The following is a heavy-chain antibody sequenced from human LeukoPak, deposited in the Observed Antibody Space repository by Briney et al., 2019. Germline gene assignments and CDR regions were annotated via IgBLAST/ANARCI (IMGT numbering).Heavy chain of an antibody. Sequence: GGSLRLSCETSGFSFSSYSMNWVRQAPGKGLEWVSYIRSSGAMIYYADSVKGRFTISRDNAKKSVYLQMNSLRDEDTAVYYYVRDPDALDYWGQGTQVTVSS. V-gene: IGHV3-48*02. CDR3: VRDPDALDY. J-gene: IGHJ4*02. CDR2: IRSSGAMI. CDR1: GFSFSSYS.